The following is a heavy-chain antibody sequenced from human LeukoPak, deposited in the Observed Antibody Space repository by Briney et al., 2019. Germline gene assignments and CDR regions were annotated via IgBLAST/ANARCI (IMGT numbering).Heavy chain of an antibody. Sequence: PGGSLRLSCAASGFTFSSYGMHWVRQAPGKGLEWVAVISYDGSNKYYADSVKGRFTISRDNSKNTLYLQMNSLRAEDTAVYYCAANKMDYWGQEPWSPSPQ. CDR2: ISYDGSNK. J-gene: IGHJ4*01. CDR3: AANKMDY. CDR1: GFTFSSYG. V-gene: IGHV3-30*03.